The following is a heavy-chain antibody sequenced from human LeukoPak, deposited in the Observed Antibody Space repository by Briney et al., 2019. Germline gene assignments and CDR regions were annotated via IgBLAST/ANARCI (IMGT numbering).Heavy chain of an antibody. CDR1: GGTFSSYA. CDR3: ARGVADYYDSSGYFPFDY. CDR2: IIPILGIA. J-gene: IGHJ4*02. Sequence: SVKVSCKASGGTFSSYAISWVRQAPGQGLEWMGRIIPILGIANYAQKFQGRVTITADKSTSTAYMELSSLRSEDTAVYYCARGVADYYDSSGYFPFDYWGQGTLVTVSS. V-gene: IGHV1-69*04. D-gene: IGHD3-22*01.